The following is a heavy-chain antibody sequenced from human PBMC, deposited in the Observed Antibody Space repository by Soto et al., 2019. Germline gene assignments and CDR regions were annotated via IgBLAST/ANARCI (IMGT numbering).Heavy chain of an antibody. CDR3: ARVPPCYSATYRGSYSRMDV. CDR1: GGTFSNYA. J-gene: IGHJ6*02. CDR2: IIPFLGTA. Sequence: VQLVQSGAEVKKPGSSVKVSCKASGGTFSNYAITWVRQSPGQGLEWMGGIIPFLGTATYAQKFQGRVTITADDSTSTASMELSSLRSEDSALYYCARVPPCYSATYRGSYSRMDVWGQGTTVTVSS. V-gene: IGHV1-69*12. D-gene: IGHD1-26*01.